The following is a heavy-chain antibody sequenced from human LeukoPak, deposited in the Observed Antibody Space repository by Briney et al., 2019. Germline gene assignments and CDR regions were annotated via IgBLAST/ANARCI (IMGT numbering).Heavy chain of an antibody. CDR1: GDSVSSNSVT. D-gene: IGHD2-2*01. J-gene: IGHJ5*02. Sequence: SQTLSLTCAISGDSVSSNSVTWNWIRQSPSRGLEWLGRTYYRSTWYNDYAVSVRGRITVNPDTSKNQFSLHLNSVTPEDTAVYYCARRQTQYDCFDPWGQGILVTVSS. CDR2: TYYRSTWYN. V-gene: IGHV6-1*01. CDR3: ARRQTQYDCFDP.